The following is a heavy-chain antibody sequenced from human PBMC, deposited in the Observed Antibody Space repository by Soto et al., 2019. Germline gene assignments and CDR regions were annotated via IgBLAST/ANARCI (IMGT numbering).Heavy chain of an antibody. Sequence: EVQLVESGGGLVQPGGSLRLSCAASGFTFSTYWMTWVRQAPGKGLEWLANIKQDGSEKYYVDSVKGRFTISRDNAKNSVYLQVSSLRAEDTGVYYCAGALWANLWDYWGQGTLVTVSS. CDR1: GFTFSTYW. J-gene: IGHJ4*02. D-gene: IGHD2-21*01. CDR2: IKQDGSEK. V-gene: IGHV3-7*04. CDR3: AGALWANLWDY.